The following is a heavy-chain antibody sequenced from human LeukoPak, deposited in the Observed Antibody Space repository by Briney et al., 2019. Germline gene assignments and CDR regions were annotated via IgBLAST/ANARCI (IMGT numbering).Heavy chain of an antibody. Sequence: GGSLRLSCAASGFTLSDYYMSWIRQAPGKGLEWVLFISDSGKTIYYADSVKGRFTMSRDNAKKSLYLQMNSLRAEDTAVYYCARGHWGLDYWGQGTLVTVSS. CDR2: ISDSGKTI. V-gene: IGHV3-11*04. CDR1: GFTLSDYY. D-gene: IGHD7-27*01. CDR3: ARGHWGLDY. J-gene: IGHJ4*02.